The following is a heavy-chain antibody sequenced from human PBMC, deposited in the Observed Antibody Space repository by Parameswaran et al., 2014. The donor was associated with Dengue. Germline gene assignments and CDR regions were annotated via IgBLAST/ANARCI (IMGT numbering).Heavy chain of an antibody. Sequence: VRQMPGKGLEWMGWISGYNGNTVYAQNLQGRVTMTTDTSTSTAYMEVRSLRADDTAMYYCAREDYSYYGLDVWGQGTTVTVSS. CDR3: AREDYSYYGLDV. CDR2: ISGYNGNT. V-gene: IGHV1-18*01. J-gene: IGHJ6*02.